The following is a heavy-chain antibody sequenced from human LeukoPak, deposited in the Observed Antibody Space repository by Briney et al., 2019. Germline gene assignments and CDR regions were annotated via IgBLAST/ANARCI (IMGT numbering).Heavy chain of an antibody. CDR2: INHSGST. CDR1: GGSISSSSYY. J-gene: IGHJ5*02. CDR3: ARGLGRVAGSFLGDPVRSPDPHDLGTRGYWFDP. V-gene: IGHV4-39*07. D-gene: IGHD6-19*01. Sequence: PSETLSLTCTVSGGSISSSSYYWSWIRQPPGKGLEWIGEINHSGSTNYNPSLKSRVTISVGTSKNQFSLKLSSVTAADTAVYYCARGLGRVAGSFLGDPVRSPDPHDLGTRGYWFDPWGQGTLVTVSS.